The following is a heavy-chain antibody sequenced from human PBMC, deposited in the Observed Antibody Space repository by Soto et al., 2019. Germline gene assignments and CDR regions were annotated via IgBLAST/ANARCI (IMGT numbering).Heavy chain of an antibody. CDR1: GFTFSSYS. D-gene: IGHD3-10*01. CDR3: AARSGTDYGPFDS. Sequence: GGSLRLSCAASGFTFSSYSMNWVRQAPGKGLEWVSSISSSSSYIYYADSVKGRFTISRDNAKNSLYLQMNSLRAEDTAVYYCAARSGTDYGPFDSWGQGALVTVSS. CDR2: ISSSSSYI. J-gene: IGHJ4*02. V-gene: IGHV3-21*04.